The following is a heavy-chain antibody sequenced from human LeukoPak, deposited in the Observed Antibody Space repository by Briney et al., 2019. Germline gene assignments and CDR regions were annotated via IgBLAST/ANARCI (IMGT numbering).Heavy chain of an antibody. CDR1: GFTVSSNY. J-gene: IGHJ4*02. CDR3: ASHNDFWSGYDY. Sequence: PGGSLRLSCAASGFTVSSNYMSWVRQAPGKGLEWVSVIYSGGSTYYADSVKGRFTISRDNSKNTLYLQMNGLRAEDTAVYYCASHNDFWSGYDYWGQGTLVTVSS. D-gene: IGHD3-3*01. V-gene: IGHV3-53*01. CDR2: IYSGGST.